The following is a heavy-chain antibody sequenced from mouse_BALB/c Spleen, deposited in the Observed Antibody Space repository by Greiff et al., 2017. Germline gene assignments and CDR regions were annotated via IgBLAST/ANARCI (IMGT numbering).Heavy chain of an antibody. D-gene: IGHD1-1*01. CDR3: AILTPYYFDY. Sequence: EVQLVESGGGLVQPGGSRKLSCAASGFTFSSFGMHWVRQAPEKGLEWVAYISSGSSTIYYADTVKGRFTISRDNPKNTLFLQMTSLRSEDTAMYYCAILTPYYFDYWGQGTTLTVSS. J-gene: IGHJ2*01. CDR2: ISSGSSTI. CDR1: GFTFSSFG. V-gene: IGHV5-17*02.